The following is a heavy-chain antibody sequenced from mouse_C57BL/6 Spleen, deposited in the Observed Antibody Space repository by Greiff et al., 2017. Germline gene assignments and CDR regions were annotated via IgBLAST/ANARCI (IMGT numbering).Heavy chain of an antibody. CDR2: IYPGDGDT. J-gene: IGHJ4*01. CDR1: GYAFSSSW. CDR3: ARGGPDYAMDY. Sequence: VQGVESGPELVKPGASVKISCKASGYAFSSSWMNWVKQRPGKGLEWIGRIYPGDGDTNYNGKFKGKATLTADKSSSTAYMQLSSLTSEDSAVYFCARGGPDYAMDYWGQGTSVTVSS. V-gene: IGHV1-82*01.